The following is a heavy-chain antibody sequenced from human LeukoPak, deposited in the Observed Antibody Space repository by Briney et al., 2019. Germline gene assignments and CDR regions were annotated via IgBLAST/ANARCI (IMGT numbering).Heavy chain of an antibody. Sequence: HPGGSLTLSWAPSGLISSGYRMRWARQQRGKGLEWVSYISHISSAIYYADSLKLRFTISRDNAKNSLYLQMNSLRDEDTAVYYCARAAYSCSPDYWGQGALVTVSS. V-gene: IGHV3-48*02. CDR1: GLISSGYR. CDR3: ARAAYSCSPDY. CDR2: ISHISSAI. D-gene: IGHD6-13*01. J-gene: IGHJ4*02.